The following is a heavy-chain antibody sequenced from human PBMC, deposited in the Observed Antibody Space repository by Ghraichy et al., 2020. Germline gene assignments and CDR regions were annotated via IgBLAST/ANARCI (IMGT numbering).Heavy chain of an antibody. J-gene: IGHJ1*01. CDR3: ARRLAAAGGGNEYFQD. D-gene: IGHD6-13*01. Sequence: SETLSLTCSVSGDSVSNRKFYWAWIRQAPGKGLEWIGSTSYRGATYYNPSLESRVVVSVDTSKNTFSLKMNDVTATDTAVYYCARRLAAAGGGNEYFQDWGQGALVIVSS. CDR1: GDSVSNRKFY. V-gene: IGHV4-39*02. CDR2: TSYRGAT.